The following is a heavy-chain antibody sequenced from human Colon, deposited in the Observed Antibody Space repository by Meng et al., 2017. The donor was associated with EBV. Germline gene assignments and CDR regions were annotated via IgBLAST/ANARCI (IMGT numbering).Heavy chain of an antibody. J-gene: IGHJ4*02. Sequence: HVRLQESGPGLVKPSQTLSLTCTVSCGSVSSGGYYWTWIRQHPGKGLEWFGHIYYSGSTFYNPSLKRRVIISIDTSKNQFSLNLRSVTAADTAVYYCARVSSGWDYFDYWGQGTLVTVSS. CDR1: CGSVSSGGYY. V-gene: IGHV4-31*03. D-gene: IGHD6-19*01. CDR3: ARVSSGWDYFDY. CDR2: IYYSGST.